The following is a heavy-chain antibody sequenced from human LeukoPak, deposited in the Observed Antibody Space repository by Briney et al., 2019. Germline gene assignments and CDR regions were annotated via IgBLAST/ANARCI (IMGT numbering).Heavy chain of an antibody. V-gene: IGHV3-23*01. J-gene: IGHJ4*02. CDR2: ITDSGGDT. Sequence: PGGSLRVSCAASGFTFSNYAMSWVRQAPGKGLEWFSAITDSGGDTYYADSVKGRFTISRDNSKNTLYLRMNSLRAEDTAVYFCARTPYVYFGSGSYQFDYWGQGTLVTVSS. CDR3: ARTPYVYFGSGSYQFDY. D-gene: IGHD3-10*01. CDR1: GFTFSNYA.